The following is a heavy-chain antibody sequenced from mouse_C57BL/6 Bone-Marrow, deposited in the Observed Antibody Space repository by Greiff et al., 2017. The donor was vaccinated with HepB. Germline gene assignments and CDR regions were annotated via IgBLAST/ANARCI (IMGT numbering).Heavy chain of an antibody. V-gene: IGHV5-4*03. CDR1: GFTFSSYA. CDR2: ISDGGSYT. D-gene: IGHD1-1*01. J-gene: IGHJ2*01. Sequence: EVMLVESGGGLVKPGGSLKLSCAASGFTFSSYAMSWVRQTPEKRLEWVATISDGGSYTYYPDNVKGRFTISRDNAKNNLYLEMSSLRSEDTAMYYCARDYYGSFDYWGQGTTLTVSS. CDR3: ARDYYGSFDY.